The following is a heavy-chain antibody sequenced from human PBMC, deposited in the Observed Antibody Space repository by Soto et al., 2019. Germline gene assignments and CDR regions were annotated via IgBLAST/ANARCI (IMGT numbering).Heavy chain of an antibody. V-gene: IGHV3-23*01. Sequence: LRLSCAASGFNFSSDVMNWVRQTPGKGLEWVASIFGSGITTYYADSVKGRFTISRDNSKNTLHLQLNSLRAEDTALYYCAKSQSGSFFAAFDLWGQGSLVTVSS. CDR2: IFGSGITT. D-gene: IGHD1-26*01. CDR1: GFNFSSDV. J-gene: IGHJ3*01. CDR3: AKSQSGSFFAAFDL.